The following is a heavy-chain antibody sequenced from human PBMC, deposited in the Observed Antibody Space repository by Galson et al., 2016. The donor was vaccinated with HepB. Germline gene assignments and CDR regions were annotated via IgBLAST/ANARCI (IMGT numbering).Heavy chain of an antibody. D-gene: IGHD3-10*01. CDR1: GFTFSSYD. Sequence: SLRLSCAAPGFTFSSYDMHWVRKAPGEGLEWVAVIRYDGSSKYYTDSVKGRFTISRDNSKNTLNLQMNSLRAEDTAMYDCARGGSGSYYKGEDYYYGMDGWGQGTTVIVSS. V-gene: IGHV3-33*01. CDR3: ARGGSGSYYKGEDYYYGMDG. J-gene: IGHJ6*02. CDR2: IRYDGSSK.